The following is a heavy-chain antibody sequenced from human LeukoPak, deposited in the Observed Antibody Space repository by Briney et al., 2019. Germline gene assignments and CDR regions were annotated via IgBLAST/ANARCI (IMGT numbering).Heavy chain of an antibody. CDR1: GYSISSGYY. J-gene: IGHJ5*02. V-gene: IGHV4-38-2*02. CDR2: IYHGGST. D-gene: IGHD6-13*01. Sequence: SETLSLTCTVSGYSISSGYYWGWIRQPPGKGLEWIGRIYHGGSTYYNPSLNGRVTISVDTSKNQFSLKLSSVTAADTAVYYCARDPQYSSSWYNWFDPWGQGTLVTVSS. CDR3: ARDPQYSSSWYNWFDP.